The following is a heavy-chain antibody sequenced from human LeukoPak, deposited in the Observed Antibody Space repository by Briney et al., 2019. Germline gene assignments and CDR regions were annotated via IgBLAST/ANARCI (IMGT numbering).Heavy chain of an antibody. J-gene: IGHJ4*02. D-gene: IGHD6-19*01. CDR1: VFTFRSYS. CDR3: VRELYGSGNVYYFDH. Sequence: GGSLRLSCAASVFTFRSYSFNCVRHAPGKGLEFVSSITTTSSYIWYADSVKGRFTISRYNAQNSLYLQLNSLRVEDTAVYYCVRELYGSGNVYYFDHWGQGTLVTVSS. V-gene: IGHV3-21*01. CDR2: ITTTSSYI.